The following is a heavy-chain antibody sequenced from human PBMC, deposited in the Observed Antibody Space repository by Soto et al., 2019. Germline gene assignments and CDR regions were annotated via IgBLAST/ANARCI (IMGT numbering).Heavy chain of an antibody. Sequence: QVHLVQSGAEVKTPGASVKVSCSASGYTFLNYGFSWLRQAPGQGLEWMGWINPYTGNTNYAQKFQGRVTLTTDTSTTTAYMELQYLTSDDTAVYFCARDDLDIVVIPASSPLDYWGQGTPVTVSS. CDR2: INPYTGNT. CDR3: ARDDLDIVVIPASSPLDY. J-gene: IGHJ4*02. CDR1: GYTFLNYG. V-gene: IGHV1-18*01. D-gene: IGHD2-2*03.